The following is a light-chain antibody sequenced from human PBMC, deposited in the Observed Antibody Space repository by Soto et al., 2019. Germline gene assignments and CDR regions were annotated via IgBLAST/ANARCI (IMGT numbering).Light chain of an antibody. CDR3: SSYTSSSTRV. CDR1: SSDVGGYNY. V-gene: IGLV2-14*01. Sequence: QSALTQPASVSGSPGQSITISCTRTSSDVGGYNYVSWYQQHPGKAPKLMIYEVSNRPSGVSNRFSGSKSGNTASLIISGLQAEDEADYYCSSYTSSSTRVFGGGTKLTVL. CDR2: EVS. J-gene: IGLJ3*02.